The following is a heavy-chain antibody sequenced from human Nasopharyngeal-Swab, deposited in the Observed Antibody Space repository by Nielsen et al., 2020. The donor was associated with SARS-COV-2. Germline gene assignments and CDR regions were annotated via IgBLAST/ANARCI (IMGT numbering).Heavy chain of an antibody. CDR2: IYYSGST. CDR1: GGSISSGGYY. V-gene: IGHV4-31*03. Sequence: SETLSLTCTVSGGSISSGGYYWSWIRQHPGKGLEWIRYIYYSGSTYYNPSLKSRVTISVDTSKNQFSLKLSSVTAADTAVYYCARSDTAMGGAFDIWGQGTMVTVSS. J-gene: IGHJ3*02. D-gene: IGHD5-18*01. CDR3: ARSDTAMGGAFDI.